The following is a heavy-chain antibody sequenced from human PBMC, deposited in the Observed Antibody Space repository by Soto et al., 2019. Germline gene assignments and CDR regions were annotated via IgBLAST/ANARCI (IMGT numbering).Heavy chain of an antibody. CDR3: ARHYDILTGYYIPYYFDY. D-gene: IGHD3-9*01. Sequence: QVQLQESGPGLVKPSETLSLTCTVSGGSISSYYWSWIRQPPGKGLEWIGYIYYSGSTNYNPSLKSRVTISVDTSKNQFSLKLSSVTAADTAVYYCARHYDILTGYYIPYYFDYWGQGTRVTVSS. J-gene: IGHJ4*02. CDR2: IYYSGST. CDR1: GGSISSYY. V-gene: IGHV4-59*08.